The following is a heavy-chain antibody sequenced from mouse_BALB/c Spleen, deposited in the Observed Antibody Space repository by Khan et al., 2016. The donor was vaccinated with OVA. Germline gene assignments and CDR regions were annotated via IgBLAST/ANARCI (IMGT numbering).Heavy chain of an antibody. D-gene: IGHD1-1*01. CDR2: IYYSGTV. Sequence: EVQLVESGPGLVKPSQTVSLTCTVTGISITSGNYRWSWIRQFPGNKLEWIGNIYYSGTVTYNPSLTSRTTITRDTSKNQFFLEMNSLTAEDTATYYCARDYGSLYWHFDVWGAGTTVTVSS. CDR3: ARDYGSLYWHFDV. J-gene: IGHJ1*01. CDR1: GISITSGNYR. V-gene: IGHV3-5*02.